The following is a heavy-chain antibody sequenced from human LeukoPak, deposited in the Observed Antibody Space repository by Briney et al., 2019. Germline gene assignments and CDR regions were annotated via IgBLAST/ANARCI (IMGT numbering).Heavy chain of an antibody. D-gene: IGHD2-8*01. CDR1: GFTFSTYW. V-gene: IGHV3-7*01. J-gene: IGHJ4*02. CDR3: ARLKDDVTKLDY. CDR2: INQDGSQK. Sequence: PGGSLRLSCAAPGFTFSTYWMSWVRQAPGKGLEWVANINQDGSQKRYVDSVQGRFTISRDNTKNSLFLQMNSLRAEDTAVYYCARLKDDVTKLDYWGQGTLVTVSS.